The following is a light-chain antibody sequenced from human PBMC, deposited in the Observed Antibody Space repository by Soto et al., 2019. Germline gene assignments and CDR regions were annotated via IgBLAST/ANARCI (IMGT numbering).Light chain of an antibody. Sequence: QSVLTQAACVSGSPGQSITISWTGTSGDVGGYDSVCWYQQHPGKAPKVMIYGVTNRPSGVSDRFSGSKSGNTASLTISGLQAEDEADYYCSSFTRTITSVFGTWPKANVL. CDR3: SSFTRTITSV. J-gene: IGLJ1*01. V-gene: IGLV2-14*01. CDR1: SGDVGGYDS. CDR2: GVT.